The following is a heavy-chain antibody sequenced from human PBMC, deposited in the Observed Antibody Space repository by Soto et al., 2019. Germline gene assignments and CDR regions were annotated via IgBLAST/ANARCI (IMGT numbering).Heavy chain of an antibody. Sequence: GGSLRLSCAASGFTVSSNYMSWVRQAPGKGLEWVSVIYSGGSTYYADSVKGRFTISRHNSKNTLYLQMNSLRAEDTAVYYCAKAYDILTGYYAGDYWGQGTLVTVSS. V-gene: IGHV3-53*04. D-gene: IGHD3-9*01. CDR1: GFTVSSNY. J-gene: IGHJ4*02. CDR3: AKAYDILTGYYAGDY. CDR2: IYSGGST.